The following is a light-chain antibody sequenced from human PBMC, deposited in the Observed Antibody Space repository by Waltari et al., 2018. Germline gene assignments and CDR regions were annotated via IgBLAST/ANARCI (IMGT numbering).Light chain of an antibody. V-gene: IGKV2-28*01. CDR3: MQALQTPLT. J-gene: IGKJ4*01. CDR2: LLS. Sequence: DIVLTQSPLTLAVTPGEPASISCRSSHSLLQSNGYNYLDLYLQKPGQSPRLLIYLLSNRAAGVPDRVSGSGAGTDFTLKISRVEAEDVGVYYCMQALQTPLTFGGGTKVEIK. CDR1: HSLLQSNGYNY.